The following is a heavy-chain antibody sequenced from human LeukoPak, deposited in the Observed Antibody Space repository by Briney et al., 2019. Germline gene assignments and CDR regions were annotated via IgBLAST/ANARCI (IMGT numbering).Heavy chain of an antibody. V-gene: IGHV4-38-2*02. J-gene: IGHJ4*02. CDR2: IYHGGNT. CDR1: GYSISSGYY. CDR3: ARSLWFGEPFFDY. Sequence: SETLSLTCTVSGYSISSGYYWGWIRQPPGKGLEWIGSIYHGGNTYYNPSLKSRVTISVDTSKNQFSLKLSSVTAADTAVYYCARSLWFGEPFFDYWGQGTLVTVSS. D-gene: IGHD3-10*01.